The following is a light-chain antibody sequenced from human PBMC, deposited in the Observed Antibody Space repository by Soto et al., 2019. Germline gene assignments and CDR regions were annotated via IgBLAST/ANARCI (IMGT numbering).Light chain of an antibody. CDR3: QQYNNWPPIT. Sequence: EVVMTQSPATRSVSPGERAALSCRASQSVSSNLAWYQQKPGQAPRLLIYGASTRATGIPAGFSGSGSGTEFTLTISSLQSEDFAVYYCQQYNNWPPITFGQGTRLEIK. V-gene: IGKV3D-15*01. CDR2: GAS. J-gene: IGKJ5*01. CDR1: QSVSSN.